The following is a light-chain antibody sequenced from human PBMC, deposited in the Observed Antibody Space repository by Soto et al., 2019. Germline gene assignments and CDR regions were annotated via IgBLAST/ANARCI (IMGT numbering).Light chain of an antibody. CDR2: DAS. Sequence: DIQMTQSPSTLSASVGDRVTITCRASQSFSSGLAWYQQKPGKAPKLLICDASDLQSGIPSRFSGSGSGTEFTLSISSLQPDDFATYYCRQMRTFGQGTKVDIK. CDR1: QSFSSG. J-gene: IGKJ1*01. CDR3: RQMRT. V-gene: IGKV1-5*01.